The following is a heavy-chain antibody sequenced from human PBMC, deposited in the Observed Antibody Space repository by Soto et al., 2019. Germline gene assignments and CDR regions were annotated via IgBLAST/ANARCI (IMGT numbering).Heavy chain of an antibody. J-gene: IGHJ4*02. Sequence: QVQLVQSGAEVKKPGASVKVSCRTSGYTFISYYIHWVRQAPGQGLEWMGLINPTDAYTDYAQKCQGRLTXXRXTXXGIGDLELSSQRSEATAIYYCARDHVDTPMTNFDYWGQGTLVTVSS. CDR2: INPTDAYT. V-gene: IGHV1-46*01. CDR1: GYTFISYY. CDR3: ARDHVDTPMTNFDY. D-gene: IGHD5-18*01.